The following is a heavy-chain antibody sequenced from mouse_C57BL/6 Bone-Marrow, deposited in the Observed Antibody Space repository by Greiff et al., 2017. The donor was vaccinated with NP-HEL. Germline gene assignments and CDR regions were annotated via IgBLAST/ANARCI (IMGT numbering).Heavy chain of an antibody. V-gene: IGHV1-69*01. D-gene: IGHD2-4*01. CDR1: GYTFTSYW. Sequence: VKLQQPGAELVMPGASVKLSCKASGYTFTSYWMHWVKQRPGQGLEWIGEIDPSDSYTNYNQKFKGKSTLTVDKSSSTAYMQLSSLTSEDSAVYYCAIGDYDYPYFDVWGTGTTVTVSS. CDR2: IDPSDSYT. J-gene: IGHJ1*03. CDR3: AIGDYDYPYFDV.